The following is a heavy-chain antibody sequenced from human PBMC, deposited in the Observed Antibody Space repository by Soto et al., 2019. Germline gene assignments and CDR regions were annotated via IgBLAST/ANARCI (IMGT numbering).Heavy chain of an antibody. CDR3: VREKYCSGGSCYSDY. V-gene: IGHV3-11*01. CDR1: GFTFSHYF. Sequence: QVQLVESGGGLAKPGGSLRLSCAASGFTFSHYFMTWIRQAPGKGLEWVSHISNSGSTTYYADSVKGRFTISRDNAKASLYLQENSLRAEDTAVYYCVREKYCSGGSCYSDYWGQGTLVTVSS. J-gene: IGHJ4*02. D-gene: IGHD2-15*01. CDR2: ISNSGSTT.